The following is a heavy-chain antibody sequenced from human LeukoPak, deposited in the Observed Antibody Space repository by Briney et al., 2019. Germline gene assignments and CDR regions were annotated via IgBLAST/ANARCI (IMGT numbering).Heavy chain of an antibody. CDR2: IYHGGSA. V-gene: IGHV4-59*01. D-gene: IGHD4-17*01. J-gene: IGHJ4*02. CDR3: AITTRDDFGEYSFDY. Sequence: PSETLSLTCAVSGGSISTYYWSWIRQPPGKGLEWIGYIYHGGSAMYSPSLRSRVTISVDRPNNHFPLKLTSVTAADTAVYFCAITTRDDFGEYSFDYWGQGTLVTVSS. CDR1: GGSISTYY.